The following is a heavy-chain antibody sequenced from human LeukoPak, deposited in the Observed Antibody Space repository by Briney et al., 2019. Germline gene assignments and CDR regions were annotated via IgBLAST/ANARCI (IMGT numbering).Heavy chain of an antibody. J-gene: IGHJ6*02. V-gene: IGHV3-7*01. CDR2: IKQDGSEK. D-gene: IGHD6-13*01. CDR3: ARGPDKIAAAVPRNYYYYGMDV. Sequence: GGSLRLSCAASGFTFSSYWMSWVRQAPGKGLEWVANIKQDGSEKYYVDSVKGRFTTSRDNAKNSLYLQMNSLRAEDTAVYYCARGPDKIAAAVPRNYYYYGMDVWGQGTTVTVSS. CDR1: GFTFSSYW.